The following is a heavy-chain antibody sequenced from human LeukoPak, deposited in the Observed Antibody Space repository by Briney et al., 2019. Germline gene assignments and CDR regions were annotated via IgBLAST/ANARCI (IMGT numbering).Heavy chain of an antibody. V-gene: IGHV3-48*01. Sequence: GGSLRLSCAASGFTFSSYSMNWVRQAPGKGLEWVSYISSSSSTIYNADSVKGRFTISRDNSKNTLYLQMNSLRAEDTAVYYCAKEGADPYTGMDVWGQGTTVTVSS. CDR3: AKEGADPYTGMDV. J-gene: IGHJ6*02. CDR2: ISSSSSTI. D-gene: IGHD3-16*01. CDR1: GFTFSSYS.